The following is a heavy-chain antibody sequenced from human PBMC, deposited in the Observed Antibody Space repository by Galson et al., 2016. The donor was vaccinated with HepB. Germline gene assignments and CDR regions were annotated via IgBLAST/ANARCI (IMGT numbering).Heavy chain of an antibody. Sequence: SLRLSCAASGFTFSSSGMHWVRQAPGKGLEWVAVIWYDGSNKYYADSVKGRFTISRDNPKNTLYLQMNSLRAEDTAVYYCAPGGTRFDYWGQGTLVTVSS. V-gene: IGHV3-33*01. CDR2: IWYDGSNK. J-gene: IGHJ4*02. CDR1: GFTFSSSG. CDR3: APGGTRFDY. D-gene: IGHD3/OR15-3a*01.